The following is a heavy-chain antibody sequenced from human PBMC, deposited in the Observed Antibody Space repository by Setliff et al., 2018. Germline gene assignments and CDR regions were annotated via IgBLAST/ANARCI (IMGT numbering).Heavy chain of an antibody. Sequence: LSLTCTVSGGSISGTYYYWSWIRQPAGKALEWIGQIYTSWSTYYNPSLKSRVTISVDTSKNQFSLKLSSVTAADTAVYYCARLSGFQYIDVWGKGTTATVSS. CDR2: IYTSWST. D-gene: IGHD3-3*01. CDR1: GGSISGTYYY. V-gene: IGHV4-61*09. CDR3: ARLSGFQYIDV. J-gene: IGHJ6*03.